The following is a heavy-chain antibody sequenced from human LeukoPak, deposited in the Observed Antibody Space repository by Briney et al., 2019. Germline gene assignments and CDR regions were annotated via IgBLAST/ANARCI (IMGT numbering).Heavy chain of an antibody. D-gene: IGHD5-18*01. CDR2: ISSSSSHI. CDR1: GFTFSSYD. V-gene: IGHV3-21*01. Sequence: GGSLRLSCAASGFTFSSYDMHWVRQAPGKGLEWVSSISSSSSHIYYADSVKGRFTISRDNAKNSLYLQMTSLRAEDTAVYYCARITPWIQYQEYGLDVWGQGTTVTVSS. CDR3: ARITPWIQYQEYGLDV. J-gene: IGHJ6*02.